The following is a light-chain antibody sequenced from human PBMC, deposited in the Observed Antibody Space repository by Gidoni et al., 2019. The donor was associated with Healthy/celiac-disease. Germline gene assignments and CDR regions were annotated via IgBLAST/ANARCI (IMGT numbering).Light chain of an antibody. CDR1: QRVLYSSNNKNY. Sequence: DIVITQSPDSPAVSLGERATIHCKSSQRVLYSSNNKNYLAWYQQKPGQPPKLLIYWASTRESGVPDRFSGSGSGTDFTLTISSLQAEDVAVYYCQQYYSTPWTFGQGTKVEIK. V-gene: IGKV4-1*01. CDR3: QQYYSTPWT. CDR2: WAS. J-gene: IGKJ1*01.